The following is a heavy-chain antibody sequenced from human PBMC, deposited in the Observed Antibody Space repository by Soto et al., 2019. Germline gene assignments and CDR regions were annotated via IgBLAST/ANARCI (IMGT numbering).Heavy chain of an antibody. CDR2: ISAYNGNT. CDR1: GYTFTSYG. D-gene: IGHD3-10*01. V-gene: IGHV1-18*01. Sequence: ASVKVSCKASGYTFTSYGISWVRQAPGQGLEWMGWISAYNGNTNYAQKLQGRVTMTTDTSTSTAYMELRSLRSDDTAVYYCARVKEDYYGSGSPKKSNFDYWGQGTLVTVSS. CDR3: ARVKEDYYGSGSPKKSNFDY. J-gene: IGHJ4*02.